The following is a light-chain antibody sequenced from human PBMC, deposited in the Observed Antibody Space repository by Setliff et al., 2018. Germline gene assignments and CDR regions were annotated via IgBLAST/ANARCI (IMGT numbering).Light chain of an antibody. J-gene: IGLJ2*01. CDR3: FLSYSGIVI. CDR2: DTS. CDR1: TGTVTSGHY. Sequence: AVVTHEPSLTVSPGGTVTLTCGSSTGTVTSGHYPYWFQQKPGQAPKTLIYDTSEKYSWTPARFSGSLLGGKAALTLSGAQPEDEADYYCFLSYSGIVIFGGGTKVTVL. V-gene: IGLV7-46*01.